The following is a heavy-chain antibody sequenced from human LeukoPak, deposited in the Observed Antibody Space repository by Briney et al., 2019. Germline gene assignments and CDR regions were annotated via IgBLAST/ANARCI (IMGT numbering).Heavy chain of an antibody. CDR1: GYTFTSYY. D-gene: IGHD1-7*01. Sequence: ASVKVSCKASGYTFTSYYMHWVRQAPGQGLEWRGIINPSGGSTSYAQKLQRRVTMTRDTSTSTVYMELSRLRSEDTAVYECTIVPTWELFHIYYYWGQGTLGTVSS. J-gene: IGHJ4*02. CDR3: TIVPTWELFHIYYY. V-gene: IGHV1-46*01. CDR2: INPSGGST.